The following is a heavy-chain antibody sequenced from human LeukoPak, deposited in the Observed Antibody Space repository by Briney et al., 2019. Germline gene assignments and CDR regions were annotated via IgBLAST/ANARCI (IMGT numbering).Heavy chain of an antibody. J-gene: IGHJ4*02. CDR2: IYTSGST. CDR3: ARESFQFYYGSGSSPYYFDY. D-gene: IGHD3-10*01. V-gene: IGHV4-4*07. CDR1: GGSISSYY. Sequence: SETLSLTCTVSGGSISSYYWSWIPQPAGKGLEWIGRIYTSGSTNYNPSLKSRVTMSVDTSKNQFSLKLSSVTAADTAVYYCARESFQFYYGSGSSPYYFDYWGQGTLVTVSS.